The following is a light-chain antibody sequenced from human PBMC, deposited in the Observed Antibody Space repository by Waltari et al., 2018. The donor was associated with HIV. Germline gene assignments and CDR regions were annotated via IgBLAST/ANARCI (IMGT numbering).Light chain of an antibody. Sequence: EIVLTQSPGTLSLSPGAIATLSGRASQSLTCTSLAWYQQKPGQAPRLVMYGPSGRATGIPDRFSGSGSGTDFTLTISRLEPEDFAVYYCQQYDSSPWTFGQGTKVEIK. CDR1: QSLTCTS. V-gene: IGKV3-20*01. CDR3: QQYDSSPWT. J-gene: IGKJ1*01. CDR2: GPS.